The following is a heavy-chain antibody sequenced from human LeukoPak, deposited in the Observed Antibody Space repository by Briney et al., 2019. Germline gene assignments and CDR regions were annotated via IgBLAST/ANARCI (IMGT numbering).Heavy chain of an antibody. CDR1: GASISSYY. J-gene: IGHJ4*02. D-gene: IGHD3-10*01. CDR2: IYYSGTT. V-gene: IGHV4-59*01. CDR3: ARGPSSDYFDY. Sequence: PSETLSLTCTVSGASISSYYWSWIRQPPGKGLEWIGYIYYSGTTNYNPSLKSRVTISVDTSKNQFSLKLSSVTAADTAVYYCARGPSSDYFDYWGQGTLVTVSS.